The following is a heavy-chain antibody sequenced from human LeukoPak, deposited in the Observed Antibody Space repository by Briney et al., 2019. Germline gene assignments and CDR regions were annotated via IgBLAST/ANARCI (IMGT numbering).Heavy chain of an antibody. V-gene: IGHV3-21*01. Sequence: GGCLRLSCAASGFTFSSFSMNWVRQAPGKGLDWVSSISSSSSYIYYADSVKGRFTISRDNAKNSLYLQMNSLRAEDTAVYYCARDGSVTTFAFDIWGQGTMVTVSS. CDR1: GFTFSSFS. D-gene: IGHD4-17*01. J-gene: IGHJ3*02. CDR2: ISSSSSYI. CDR3: ARDGSVTTFAFDI.